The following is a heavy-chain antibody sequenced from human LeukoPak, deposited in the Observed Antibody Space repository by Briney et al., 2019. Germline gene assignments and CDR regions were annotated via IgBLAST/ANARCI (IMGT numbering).Heavy chain of an antibody. CDR1: GGSISSYY. J-gene: IGHJ4*02. CDR2: IYNSGNT. V-gene: IGHV4-59*01. CDR3: ARAGYGDYLGDY. Sequence: SETLSLTCTVPGGSISSYYWSWIRQPPGKGLEWIGYIYNSGNTNYNPSLKSRVTISVDASKNQFSLKLSSVTAADTAVYYCARAGYGDYLGDYWGQGTLVTVSS. D-gene: IGHD4-17*01.